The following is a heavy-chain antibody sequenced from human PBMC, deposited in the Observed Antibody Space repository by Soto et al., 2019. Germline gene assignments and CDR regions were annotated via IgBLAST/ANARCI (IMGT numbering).Heavy chain of an antibody. CDR2: IYPGGSDT. CDR1: LDSFTSYW. V-gene: IGHV5-51*01. Sequence: HGESRKISFKGTLDSFTSYWIGSVRQMPGKDLEWMGIIYPGGSDTRDSPSFQVQVTISADMSITTADLQWSSLKASDTAMYYCARQSGITGTAGGMAVCGQGTTVTV. J-gene: IGHJ6*02. D-gene: IGHD1-20*01. CDR3: ARQSGITGTAGGMAV.